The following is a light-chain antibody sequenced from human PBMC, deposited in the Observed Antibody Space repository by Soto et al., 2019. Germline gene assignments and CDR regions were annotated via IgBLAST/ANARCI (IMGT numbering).Light chain of an antibody. CDR3: QSYDSSLNGRYV. V-gene: IGLV1-40*01. CDR1: SSNIGAGYD. J-gene: IGLJ1*01. CDR2: GHT. Sequence: QSVLTQPPSVSGAPGQRVTISCTGSSSNIGAGYDVHWYQQLPGTAPKLLINGHTNGPSGVPERFSGSKSGTSASLAITGLQAEDEADYYCQSYDSSLNGRYVFGTGTKVTVL.